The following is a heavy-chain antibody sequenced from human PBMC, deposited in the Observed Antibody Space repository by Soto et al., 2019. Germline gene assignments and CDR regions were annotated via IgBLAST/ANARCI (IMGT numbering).Heavy chain of an antibody. J-gene: IGHJ6*03. CDR1: GGSVSSGSYY. Sequence: QLQLQESGPGLVKPSETLSLTCTVSGGSVSSGSYYWGWIRQPPGKGLEWIGSIYYSGNTYYNPSLKSRVTISVDTSKNQFSLKLSSVTAADTAVYYCARHVGGYYYYMDVWGKGTTVTVSS. CDR2: IYYSGNT. D-gene: IGHD2-15*01. CDR3: ARHVGGYYYYMDV. V-gene: IGHV4-39*01.